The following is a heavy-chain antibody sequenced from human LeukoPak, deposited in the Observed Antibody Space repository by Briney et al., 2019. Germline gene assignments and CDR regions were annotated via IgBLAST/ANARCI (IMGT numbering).Heavy chain of an antibody. V-gene: IGHV3-53*01. CDR3: ARGPYYYDSSGYYSNWFDP. CDR1: GFTVSSNY. D-gene: IGHD3-22*01. Sequence: QPGGSLRLSCAASGFTVSSNYMNWVRQAPGKGLEWVSVIYSGGSTYYADSVKGRFTISRDNSKNTLYLQMNSLRAEDTAVYYCARGPYYYDSSGYYSNWFDPWGQGTLVTVSS. CDR2: IYSGGST. J-gene: IGHJ5*02.